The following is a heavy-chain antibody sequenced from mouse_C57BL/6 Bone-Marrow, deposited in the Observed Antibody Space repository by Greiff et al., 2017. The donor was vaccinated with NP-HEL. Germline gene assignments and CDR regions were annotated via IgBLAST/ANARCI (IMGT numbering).Heavy chain of an antibody. CDR3: ARDAPYGHWYFDG. CDR1: GFTFSDFY. J-gene: IGHJ1*03. CDR2: SRNKANDYTT. Sequence: EVQRVESGGGLVQSGRSLRLSCATSGFTFSDFYMEWVRQAPGKGLEWIAASRNKANDYTTEYSASVKGRFIVSRDTSQSILYLQMNALRAEDTAMYYCARDAPYGHWYFDGWGTGTTVTVSS. D-gene: IGHD1-1*02. V-gene: IGHV7-1*01.